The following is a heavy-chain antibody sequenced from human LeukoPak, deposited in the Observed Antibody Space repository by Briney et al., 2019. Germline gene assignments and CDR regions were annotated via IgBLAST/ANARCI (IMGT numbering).Heavy chain of an antibody. CDR1: GGSISSGDYY. CDR3: AREDSSGYYPNWYFDL. Sequence: SETLSLTCTVSGGSISSGDYYWSWIRQPPGKGLEWIGYIYYSGSTYYNPSLKSRVTISVDTSMNQFSLKLSSVTAADTAVYYCAREDSSGYYPNWYFDLWGRGTLVTVSS. D-gene: IGHD3-22*01. J-gene: IGHJ2*01. CDR2: IYYSGST. V-gene: IGHV4-30-4*01.